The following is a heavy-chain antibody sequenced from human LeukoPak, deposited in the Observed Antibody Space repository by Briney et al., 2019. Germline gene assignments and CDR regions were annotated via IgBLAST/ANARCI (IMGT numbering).Heavy chain of an antibody. CDR2: INHSGST. CDR1: GGSSSGYY. CDR3: ARALTTDHGPYYFDY. D-gene: IGHD4-17*01. Sequence: PSETLSLTCAVYGGSSSGYYWSWIRQPPGKGLEWIGEINHSGSTNYNPSLKSRVTISVDTSKNQFSLKLSSVTAADTAVYYCARALTTDHGPYYFDYWGQGTLVTVSS. J-gene: IGHJ4*02. V-gene: IGHV4-34*01.